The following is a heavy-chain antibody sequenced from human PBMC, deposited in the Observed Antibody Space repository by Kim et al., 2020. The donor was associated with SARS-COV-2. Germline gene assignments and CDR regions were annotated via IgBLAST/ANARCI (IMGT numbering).Heavy chain of an antibody. Sequence: LQSRVTISVDTSKNQFSLKLSSVTAADTAVYYCAVGCSGGSCYSGAWFDPWGQGTLVTVSS. J-gene: IGHJ5*02. CDR3: AVGCSGGSCYSGAWFDP. V-gene: IGHV4-59*01. D-gene: IGHD2-15*01.